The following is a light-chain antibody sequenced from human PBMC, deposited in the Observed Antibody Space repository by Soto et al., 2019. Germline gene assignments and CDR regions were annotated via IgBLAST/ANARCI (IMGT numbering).Light chain of an antibody. J-gene: IGKJ1*01. CDR1: QTISSW. Sequence: DIQMTQSPSTLSGSVGDRVTITCRASQTISSWLAWYQQKPGKAPKLLIYKASTLKSGVRSRFSGSGSETEFPLTICSLQPDDFATYCCQHYNSYSEAFGQGTQVELK. V-gene: IGKV1-5*03. CDR2: KAS. CDR3: QHYNSYSEA.